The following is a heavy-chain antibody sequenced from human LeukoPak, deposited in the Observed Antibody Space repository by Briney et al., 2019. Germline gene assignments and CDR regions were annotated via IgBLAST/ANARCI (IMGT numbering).Heavy chain of an antibody. CDR1: GASISHDY. J-gene: IGHJ6*03. D-gene: IGHD3-3*01. CDR3: ARAPGAWRDYYMDV. Sequence: SETLSLTCIVSGASISHDYWSWVRQPAGKGLEWVGRVYSSGTNYNPSLKSRVTMSLDTSNNQFSLKLTSVTATDTAVYYCARAPGAWRDYYMDVWGKGTTVTVSS. V-gene: IGHV4-4*07. CDR2: VYSSGT.